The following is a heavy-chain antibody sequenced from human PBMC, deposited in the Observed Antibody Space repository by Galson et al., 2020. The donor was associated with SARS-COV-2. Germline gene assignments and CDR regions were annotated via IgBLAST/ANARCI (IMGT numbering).Heavy chain of an antibody. CDR2: ISYDGSNK. V-gene: IGHV3-30-3*01. Sequence: GESLRLSCAASGFTFSSYAMHWVRQAPGKGLEWVAVISYDGSNKYYADSVKGRFTISRDNSKNTLYLQMNSLRAEDTAVYYCAGEEGLTTVTIHYYGMDVWGQGTTVTVSS. J-gene: IGHJ6*02. CDR3: AGEEGLTTVTIHYYGMDV. CDR1: GFTFSSYA. D-gene: IGHD4-17*01.